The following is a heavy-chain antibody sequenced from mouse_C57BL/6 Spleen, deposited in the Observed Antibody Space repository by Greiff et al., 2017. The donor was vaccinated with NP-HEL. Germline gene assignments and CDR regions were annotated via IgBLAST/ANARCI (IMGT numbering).Heavy chain of an antibody. J-gene: IGHJ4*01. CDR3: AKQGTGYYAMDY. CDR2: IWRGGST. D-gene: IGHD3-3*01. V-gene: IGHV2-5*01. CDR1: GFSLTSYG. Sequence: VHLVESGPGLVQPSQSLSITCTVSGFSLTSYGVHWVRQSPGKGLEWLGVIWRGGSTDYNAAFMSRLSITKDNSKSHVFFKMNSLQADDTAIYYCAKQGTGYYAMDYWGQGTSVTVSS.